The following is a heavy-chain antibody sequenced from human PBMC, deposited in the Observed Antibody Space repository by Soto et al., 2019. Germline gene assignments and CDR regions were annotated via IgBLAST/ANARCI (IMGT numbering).Heavy chain of an antibody. V-gene: IGHV1-69*12. Sequence: QVQLVQSGAEVKKPGSSVKVSCKASGGTFSRSGISWVRQAPGQGLEWMGGIIPIFGTANYAQKFQGRVTITAEESTSTAYMELSSLRSEDTAVYYCASQTGTTGNYYYGMDVWGQGTTVTVSS. D-gene: IGHD1-1*01. CDR3: ASQTGTTGNYYYGMDV. J-gene: IGHJ6*02. CDR1: GGTFSRSG. CDR2: IIPIFGTA.